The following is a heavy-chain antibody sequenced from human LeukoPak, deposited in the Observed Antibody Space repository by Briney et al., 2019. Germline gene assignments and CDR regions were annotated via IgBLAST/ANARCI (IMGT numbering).Heavy chain of an antibody. V-gene: IGHV4-30-4*01. D-gene: IGHD2-15*01. CDR1: GGSISSGDYY. CDR3: AREVVAALNWFDP. Sequence: PSETLSLTCTVSGGSISSGDYYWSWIRQPPGKGLEWIGYICYSGSTYYNPSLKSRVTISVDTSKNQFSLKLSSVTAADTAVYYCAREVVAALNWFDPWGQGTLVTVSS. J-gene: IGHJ5*02. CDR2: ICYSGST.